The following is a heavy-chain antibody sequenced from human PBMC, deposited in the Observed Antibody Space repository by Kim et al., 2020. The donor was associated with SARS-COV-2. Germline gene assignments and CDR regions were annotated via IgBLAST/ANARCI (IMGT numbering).Heavy chain of an antibody. J-gene: IGHJ6*03. CDR1: GGSISSYY. Sequence: SETLSLTRTVSGGSISSYYWSWIRQPPGKGLEWIGYIYYSGSTNYNPSLKSRVTITVDTSKNQFSLKLSSVTAADTAGYYCARLNQLPPYYYYYYYMDVWGTGTTVTVSS. V-gene: IGHV4-59*08. CDR3: ARLNQLPPYYYYYYYMDV. CDR2: IYYSGST. D-gene: IGHD2-2*01.